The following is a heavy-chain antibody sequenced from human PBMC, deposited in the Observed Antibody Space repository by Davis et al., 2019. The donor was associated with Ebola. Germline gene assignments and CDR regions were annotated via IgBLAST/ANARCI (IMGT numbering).Heavy chain of an antibody. CDR1: GFTFSSYW. Sequence: GESLKISCAASGFTFSSYWMHWVRQVPGKGLVWVSRINSDGSSTSYADSVKGRFTISRDNSKNTLYLQMNSLRAEDTAVYYCAREDFGLMDHDAFDIWGQGTMVTVSS. V-gene: IGHV3-74*01. J-gene: IGHJ3*02. CDR3: AREDFGLMDHDAFDI. D-gene: IGHD3-16*01. CDR2: INSDGSST.